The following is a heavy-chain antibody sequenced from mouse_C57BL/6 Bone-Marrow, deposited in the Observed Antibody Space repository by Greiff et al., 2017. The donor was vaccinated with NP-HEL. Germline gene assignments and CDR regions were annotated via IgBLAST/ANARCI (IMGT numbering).Heavy chain of an antibody. D-gene: IGHD2-4*01. CDR2: INPSNGGT. CDR1: GYTFTSYW. CDR3: AGDDYSEFAY. J-gene: IGHJ3*01. V-gene: IGHV1-53*01. Sequence: QVQLQQPGTELVKPGASVKLSCKASGYTFTSYWMHWVKQRPGQGLEWIGNINPSNGGTNYNEKFKSKATLTVDTSSSTAYMQLSSLASEDSAVFYCAGDDYSEFAYWGRGTLVTVCA.